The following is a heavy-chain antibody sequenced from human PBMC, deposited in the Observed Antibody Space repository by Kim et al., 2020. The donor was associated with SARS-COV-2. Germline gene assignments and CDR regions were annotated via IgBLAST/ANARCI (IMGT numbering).Heavy chain of an antibody. V-gene: IGHV4-39*01. J-gene: IGHJ5*02. CDR2: IYYSGST. D-gene: IGHD5-18*01. CDR1: GGSISSSSYY. CDR3: AGTSGYSYSFDP. Sequence: SETLSLTCTVSGGSISSSSYYWGWIRQPPGKGLEWIGSIYYSGSTYYNPSLKSRVTISVDTSKNQFSLKLSSVTAADTAVYYCAGTSGYSYSFDPWGQGTLVTVSS.